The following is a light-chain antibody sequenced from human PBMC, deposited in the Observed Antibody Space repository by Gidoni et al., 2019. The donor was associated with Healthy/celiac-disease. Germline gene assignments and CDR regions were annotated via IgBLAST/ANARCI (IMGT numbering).Light chain of an antibody. J-gene: IGLJ3*02. CDR2: QVS. Sequence: QSALTQPASGFGSPGQSITISCTGTSSDVGGYNYVSWYQQHPGKAPKLMIYQVSNRPSGVSNRFSGSKSGNPASLTISGLQAEDEADYYCSSYTSSSTLVFGGGTKLTVL. CDR1: SSDVGGYNY. CDR3: SSYTSSSTLV. V-gene: IGLV2-14*01.